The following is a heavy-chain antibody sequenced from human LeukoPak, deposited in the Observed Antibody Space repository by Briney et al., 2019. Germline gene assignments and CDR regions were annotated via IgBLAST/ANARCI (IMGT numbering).Heavy chain of an antibody. V-gene: IGHV4-39*07. CDR2: IYYSGST. D-gene: IGHD3-9*01. CDR1: GGSIRTSSYY. CDR3: ARATYFDWLFDY. J-gene: IGHJ4*02. Sequence: SETLSLTCTVSGGSIRTSSYYWGWIRQPPGKGLEWIGSIYYSGSTYYNPSLKSRVTISVDTSKNQFSLKLSSVTAADTAVYYCARATYFDWLFDYWGQGTLVTVSS.